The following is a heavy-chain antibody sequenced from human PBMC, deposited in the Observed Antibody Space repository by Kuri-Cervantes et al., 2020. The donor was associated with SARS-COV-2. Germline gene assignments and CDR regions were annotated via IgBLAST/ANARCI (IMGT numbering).Heavy chain of an antibody. CDR2: INPNSGGT. D-gene: IGHD3-22*01. CDR1: GYTFSDYSDYY. J-gene: IGHJ3*02. Sequence: ASVKVSCKASGYTFSDYSDYYMYWVRQAPGQGLEWMGWINPNSGGTNYAQKFQGWVTMTRDTSISTVYMELSRLRSDDTAVYYCARSTPFRQLVVISQGGAFDIWGQGTMVTVSS. CDR3: ARSTPFRQLVVISQGGAFDI. V-gene: IGHV1-2*04.